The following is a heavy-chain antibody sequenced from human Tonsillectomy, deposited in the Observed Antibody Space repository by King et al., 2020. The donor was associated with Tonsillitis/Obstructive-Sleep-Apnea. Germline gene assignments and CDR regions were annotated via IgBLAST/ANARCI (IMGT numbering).Heavy chain of an antibody. CDR2: IIPIFXTA. Sequence: QLVQSGAEVKKPGSSVKXSCKASGGTFSSYAISWVXQAPGQGLEWMGGIIPIFXTANYAQRFQGRVTITADESTSTAYMELSSLRSEDTAVYYCGRXXSXXSXGXXSNFDXWXXXTXVXVSS. CDR3: GRXXSXXSXGXXSNFDX. D-gene: IGHD6-19*01. J-gene: IGHJ4*01. CDR1: GGTFSSYA. V-gene: IGHV1-69*12.